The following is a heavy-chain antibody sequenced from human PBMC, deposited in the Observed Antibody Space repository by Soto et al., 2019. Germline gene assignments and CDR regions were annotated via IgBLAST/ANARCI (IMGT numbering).Heavy chain of an antibody. J-gene: IGHJ3*02. Sequence: ASVKVSCKASGYTFTSYAMHWVRQAPGQRLEWMGWINAGNGNTKYSQKFQGRVTITRDTSASTAYMELSRLRSEDTAVYYCARVGHTGSSARRGAFDIWGQGTMVTVSS. CDR2: INAGNGNT. CDR1: GYTFTSYA. CDR3: ARVGHTGSSARRGAFDI. D-gene: IGHD3-10*01. V-gene: IGHV1-3*01.